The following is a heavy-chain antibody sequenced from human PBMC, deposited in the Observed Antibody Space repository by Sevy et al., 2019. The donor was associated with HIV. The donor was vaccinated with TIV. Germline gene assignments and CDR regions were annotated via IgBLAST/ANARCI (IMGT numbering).Heavy chain of an antibody. D-gene: IGHD4-17*01. CDR2: ISGSDSTI. CDR3: ARDHVKDGDLGDYYYYAFDV. J-gene: IGHJ6*02. Sequence: GGSLRLSCAASGFTFSDYYMSCIRQAPGKGLEWISYISGSDSTIYYADSVKGRFTISRDNARNSLYLQMNSLRAEDTAVYYCARDHVKDGDLGDYYYYAFDVWGQGTTVTVSS. CDR1: GFTFSDYY. V-gene: IGHV3-11*01.